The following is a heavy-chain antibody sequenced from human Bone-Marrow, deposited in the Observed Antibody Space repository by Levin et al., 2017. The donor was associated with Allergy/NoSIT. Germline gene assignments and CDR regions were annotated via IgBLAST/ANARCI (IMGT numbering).Heavy chain of an antibody. D-gene: IGHD3-22*01. Sequence: GGSLRLSCAASGFTFSSYDMHWVRQATGKGLEWVSAIGTAGDTYYPGSVKGRFTISRENAKNSLYLQMNSLRAGDTAVYYCARERIAYYYDSSGYYMPHDAFDIWGQGTMVTVSS. CDR3: ARERIAYYYDSSGYYMPHDAFDI. V-gene: IGHV3-13*01. CDR1: GFTFSSYD. J-gene: IGHJ3*02. CDR2: IGTAGDT.